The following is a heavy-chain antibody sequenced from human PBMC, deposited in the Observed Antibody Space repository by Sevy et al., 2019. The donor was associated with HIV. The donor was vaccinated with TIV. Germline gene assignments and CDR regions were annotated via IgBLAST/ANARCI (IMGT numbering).Heavy chain of an antibody. D-gene: IGHD3-3*01. Sequence: GGSLRLSCAASGFTFSDYYMSWIRQAPGKGLEWVSYISSSSSYTNYADSVKGRLTICRDNAKNSLYLQMNSLRAEDTAVYYCAREAGGAYYDFGSGHRGAFDIWGQGTMVTVSS. CDR2: ISSSSSYT. J-gene: IGHJ3*02. CDR3: AREAGGAYYDFGSGHRGAFDI. CDR1: GFTFSDYY. V-gene: IGHV3-11*06.